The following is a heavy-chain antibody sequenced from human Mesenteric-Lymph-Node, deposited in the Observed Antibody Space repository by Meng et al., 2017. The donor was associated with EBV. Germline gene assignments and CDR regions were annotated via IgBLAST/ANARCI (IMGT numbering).Heavy chain of an antibody. V-gene: IGHV1-18*01. CDR2: ISPYNGNI. CDR1: GYTFTSYG. D-gene: IGHD3-22*01. CDR3: ARDVTPMIVVVPNWFDP. J-gene: IGHJ5*02. Sequence: QVQLVQSGAEVKKXXXXXKXXCXXSGYTFTSYGITWVRQAPGQGLEWMGWISPYNGNINFAQKFQGRVTMTTDTSTSTAYMELRSLRSDDTAVYYCARDVTPMIVVVPNWFDPWGQGTLVTVSS.